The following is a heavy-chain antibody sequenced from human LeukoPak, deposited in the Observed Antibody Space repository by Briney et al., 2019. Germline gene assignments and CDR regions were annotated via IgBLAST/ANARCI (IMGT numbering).Heavy chain of an antibody. V-gene: IGHV4-39*07. J-gene: IGHJ6*03. CDR1: GGSISSSSYY. CDR2: IYYSGST. D-gene: IGHD4-17*01. Sequence: PSETLSLTCTVSGGSISSSSYYWGWIRQPPGKGLEWIGSIYYSGSTYYNPSLKSRVTISVDTSKNQFSLKLSSVTAADTAVYYCASTTYGEEYYYYMDVWGKGTTVTISS. CDR3: ASTTYGEEYYYYMDV.